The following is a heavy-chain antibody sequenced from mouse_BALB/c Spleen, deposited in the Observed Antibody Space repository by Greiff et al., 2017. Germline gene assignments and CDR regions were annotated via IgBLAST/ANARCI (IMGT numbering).Heavy chain of an antibody. CDR1: GFTFTDYY. J-gene: IGHJ2*01. CDR3: ARDPIYYDYDELYYFDY. V-gene: IGHV7-3*02. D-gene: IGHD2-4*01. Sequence: EVMLVESGGGLVQPGGSLRLSCATSGFTFTDYYMSWVRQPPGKALEWLGFIRNKANGYTTEYSASVKGRFTISRDNSQSILYLQMNTLRAEDSATYYCARDPIYYDYDELYYFDYWGQGTTLTVSS. CDR2: IRNKANGYTT.